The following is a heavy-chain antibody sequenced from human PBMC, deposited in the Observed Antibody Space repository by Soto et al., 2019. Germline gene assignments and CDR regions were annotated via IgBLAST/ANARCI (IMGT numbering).Heavy chain of an antibody. D-gene: IGHD2-2*01. J-gene: IGHJ6*02. V-gene: IGHV4-61*01. CDR3: ARFVRSCSATTCSTRADV. CDR1: GGFVNSDTHS. CDR2: IYSGGST. Sequence: WETLSLTCTVSGGFVNSDTHSWSWIRQTPGKRLEWIGFIYSGGSTKNPSLRSRVTMSVDTSKNQFSLKLRSVIVADTAVYHCARFVRSCSATTCSTRADVWGQGITVTVSS.